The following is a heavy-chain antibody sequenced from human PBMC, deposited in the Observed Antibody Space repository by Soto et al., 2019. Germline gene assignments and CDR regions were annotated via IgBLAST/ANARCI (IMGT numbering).Heavy chain of an antibody. D-gene: IGHD6-6*01. CDR2: IYYSGRT. CDR3: ARGSFYSSSSCFDP. J-gene: IGHJ5*02. CDR1: GGSISSGGYY. Sequence: SETLSLTCTVSGGSISSGGYYWSWIRQHPGKGLEWIGYIYYSGRTYYNPSLHSRVSIAVDTTENQFSLKLTSVTAADTSVYYCARGSFYSSSSCFDPCGRRTLVTVSS. V-gene: IGHV4-31*03.